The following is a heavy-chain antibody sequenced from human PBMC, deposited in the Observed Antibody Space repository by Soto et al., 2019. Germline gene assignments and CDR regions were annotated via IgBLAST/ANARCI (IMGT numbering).Heavy chain of an antibody. V-gene: IGHV3-23*04. CDR2: VTDSGGST. CDR3: AKDHGARRLAVTLDC. D-gene: IGHD2-15*01. J-gene: IGHJ4*02. Sequence: EVQLVESGGGLVQPGGSLRLACAASGFTFSDYAMSWVRQAPGKGREWVSSVTDSGGSTDYADSGKGRFTISRDNSKNTVYLQMSSMRAEDTAVYHCAKDHGARRLAVTLDCWCQGTLVTVSS. CDR1: GFTFSDYA.